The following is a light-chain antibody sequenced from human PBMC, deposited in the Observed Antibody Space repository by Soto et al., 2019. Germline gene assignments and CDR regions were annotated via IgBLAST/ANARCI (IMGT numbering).Light chain of an antibody. J-gene: IGLJ2*01. CDR1: SSDVGGYDY. V-gene: IGLV2-8*01. CDR2: EVS. CDR3: SSYAGSHNVV. Sequence: QSALTQPPSASGSPGQSVTIYCTGTSSDVGGYDYVSWYQQYPGKAPKLIIYEVSERPSGVPDRFSGSKSGNTASLTVSGLQAEDEADYFCSSYAGSHNVVFGGGTQLTVL.